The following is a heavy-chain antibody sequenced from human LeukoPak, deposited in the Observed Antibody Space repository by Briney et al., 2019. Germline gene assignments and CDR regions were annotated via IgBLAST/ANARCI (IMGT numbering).Heavy chain of an antibody. D-gene: IGHD3-10*01. CDR2: IYHSGST. Sequence: PSETLSLTCAVSGYSISSGYYWGWIRQPPGKGLEWIGSIYHSGSTYHNPSLKSRVTISVDTSKNQFSLKLSSVPAADTAVYYCARDDTMVRGSRDYYGMDVWGKGTTVTVSS. J-gene: IGHJ6*04. CDR3: ARDDTMVRGSRDYYGMDV. CDR1: GYSISSGYY. V-gene: IGHV4-38-2*02.